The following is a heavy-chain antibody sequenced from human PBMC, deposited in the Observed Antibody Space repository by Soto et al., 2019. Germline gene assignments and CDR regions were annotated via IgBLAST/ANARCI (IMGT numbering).Heavy chain of an antibody. D-gene: IGHD1-20*01. V-gene: IGHV3-30*03. CDR2: ITKNGRNT. Sequence: QVQLVESGGGVVQPGGSLRLSCAASGFTFSNFGMHWVRQAPGKVLEWVADITKNGRNTDYAYSVKGRLAISRDNSKNTLQRQMNSLRVEDTAMYYCGRCKCNDCPSPFDYWGQGTRVTVSS. J-gene: IGHJ4*02. CDR3: GRCKCNDCPSPFDY. CDR1: GFTFSNFG.